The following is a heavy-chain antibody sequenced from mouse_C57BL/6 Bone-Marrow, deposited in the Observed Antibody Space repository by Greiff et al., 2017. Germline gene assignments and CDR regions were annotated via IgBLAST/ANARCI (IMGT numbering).Heavy chain of an antibody. Sequence: EVQLQQSGTVLARPGASVKMSCKTSGYTFTSYWMHWVKQRPGQGLEWIGAIYPGNSDTSYNQKFKGKAKLTAVTSASTAYMELSSLTNEDSAVYYCTRDRDYYGSSAWFAYWGQGTLVTVSA. D-gene: IGHD1-1*01. J-gene: IGHJ3*01. CDR1: GYTFTSYW. CDR3: TRDRDYYGSSAWFAY. CDR2: IYPGNSDT. V-gene: IGHV1-5*01.